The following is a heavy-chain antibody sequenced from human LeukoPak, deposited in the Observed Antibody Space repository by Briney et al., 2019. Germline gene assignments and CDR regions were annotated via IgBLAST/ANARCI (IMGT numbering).Heavy chain of an antibody. CDR2: IREDGRNT. CDR3: AKTRRSGTEYGDFDH. CDR1: GFTFEDYS. V-gene: IGHV3-43*02. Sequence: GGSLRLSCAASGFTFEDYSLHWLRQAQGKGLEWVSHIREDGRNTYYANSVKGRFAVSRDNSKKSLYPQMSSLRTEDTALYYCAKTRRSGTEYGDFDHWGQGTLVTVSS. J-gene: IGHJ4*02. D-gene: IGHD1-26*01.